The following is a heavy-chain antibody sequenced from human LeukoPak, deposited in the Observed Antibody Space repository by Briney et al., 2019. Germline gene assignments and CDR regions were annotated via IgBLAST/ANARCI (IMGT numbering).Heavy chain of an antibody. V-gene: IGHV4-59*08. J-gene: IGHJ6*02. Sequence: PSETLSLTCTVSGVSISSYYRSWIRQPPGKGLEWIGYIYYSGSTNYNPSLKSRVTISVDTSKNQFSLKLSSVTAADTAVYYCARAVAARGYYYYGMDVWGQGTTVTVSS. CDR1: GVSISSYY. CDR3: ARAVAARGYYYYGMDV. D-gene: IGHD5-12*01. CDR2: IYYSGST.